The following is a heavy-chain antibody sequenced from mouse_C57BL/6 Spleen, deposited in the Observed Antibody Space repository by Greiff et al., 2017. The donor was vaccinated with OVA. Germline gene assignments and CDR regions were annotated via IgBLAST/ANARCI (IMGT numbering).Heavy chain of an antibody. Sequence: QVQLQQSGAELVKPGASVKMSCKASGYTFTSYWITWVKQRPGQGLEWIGDIYPGSGSTNYNEKFKSKATLTVDTSSSTAYKQLSSLTSEDSAVYYCARWGLGADYWGQGTTLTVSS. CDR3: ARWGLGADY. CDR1: GYTFTSYW. D-gene: IGHD2-4*01. V-gene: IGHV1-55*01. CDR2: IYPGSGST. J-gene: IGHJ2*01.